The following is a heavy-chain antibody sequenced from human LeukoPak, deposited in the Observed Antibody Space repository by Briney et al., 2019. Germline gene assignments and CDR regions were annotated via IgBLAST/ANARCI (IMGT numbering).Heavy chain of an antibody. CDR3: ARLLPVGLWSGYETPRDAFDI. CDR1: GGSISSYY. CDR2: IYYSGST. V-gene: IGHV4-59*08. J-gene: IGHJ3*02. Sequence: SETLSLTCTVSGGSISSYYWSWIRQPPGKGLEWIGYIYYSGSTNYNPSLKSRVTISVDTSKNQFSLKLSSVTAADTAVYYCARLLPVGLWSGYETPRDAFDIWGQGTMVTVSS. D-gene: IGHD3-3*01.